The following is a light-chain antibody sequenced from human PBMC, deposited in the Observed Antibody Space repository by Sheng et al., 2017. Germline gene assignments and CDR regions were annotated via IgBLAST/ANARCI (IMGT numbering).Light chain of an antibody. CDR3: QLLNSDVTLT. Sequence: IQLTQSPSFLSASVGDRVTITCRASQGISSYLAWYQQKPGKAPKLLIYATSTLQSGVPSRFSGSGSGTEFTLTISSLQPEDFATYFCQLLNSDVTLTFGGGTKVEI. CDR2: ATS. J-gene: IGKJ4*01. CDR1: QGISSY. V-gene: IGKV1-9*01.